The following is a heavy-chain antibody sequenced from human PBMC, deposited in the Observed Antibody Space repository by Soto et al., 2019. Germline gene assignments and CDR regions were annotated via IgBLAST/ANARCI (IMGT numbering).Heavy chain of an antibody. CDR1: GGSIRVQSYY. J-gene: IGHJ5*02. CDR2: SYSSGTS. V-gene: IGHV4-39*01. Sequence: QLHLQESGPGLVKPSQTLSLTCTVSGGSIRVQSYYWTWIRQTPGKGLEWVGSSYSSGTSYFNPAPKARDSSSLDTSTNLCSRRLTSLTAAGTAVYYLTSLYNRNDYYFDPWGQVALVTVSS. CDR3: TSLYNRNDYYFDP. D-gene: IGHD1-20*01.